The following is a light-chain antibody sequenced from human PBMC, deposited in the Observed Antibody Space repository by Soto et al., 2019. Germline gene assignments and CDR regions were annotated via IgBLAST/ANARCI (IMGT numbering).Light chain of an antibody. CDR2: GNS. J-gene: IGLJ2*01. Sequence: QSVLTQPPSVSGAPGLRVTISCTGSSSNIGAGYDVHWYQQLPGTAPKLLIYGNSNRPSGVPDRFSGSKSGTSASLAITGLQAEDEADYYCQSYDSSLSGHVVFGGGTQLTVL. CDR1: SSNIGAGYD. CDR3: QSYDSSLSGHVV. V-gene: IGLV1-40*01.